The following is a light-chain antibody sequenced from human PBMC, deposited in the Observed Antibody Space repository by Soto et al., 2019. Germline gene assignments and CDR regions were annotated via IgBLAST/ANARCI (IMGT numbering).Light chain of an antibody. Sequence: DIQMTQSPSTLSASVGDRVTITCRASQSISSWLAWYQQKPGKAPKLLIYDASSLESGVPSRFSGSGSGTEFTLTISSLQPDDFATYYCQQYNSYSPDTFGQGNKVEIK. CDR3: QQYNSYSPDT. J-gene: IGKJ1*01. CDR2: DAS. CDR1: QSISSW. V-gene: IGKV1-5*01.